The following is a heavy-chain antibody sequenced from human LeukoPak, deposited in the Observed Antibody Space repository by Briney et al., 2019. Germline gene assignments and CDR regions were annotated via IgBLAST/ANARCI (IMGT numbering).Heavy chain of an antibody. D-gene: IGHD6-19*01. Sequence: ASVKVSCKASGYTFTSYGISWVRQAPGQGLEWMGWISAYNGNTNYAQKLQGRVTMTTDTSTGTAYMELRSLRSDDTAVYYCASQNGSLWLLPFDHWGQGTLVTVSS. J-gene: IGHJ5*02. CDR3: ASQNGSLWLLPFDH. V-gene: IGHV1-18*01. CDR1: GYTFTSYG. CDR2: ISAYNGNT.